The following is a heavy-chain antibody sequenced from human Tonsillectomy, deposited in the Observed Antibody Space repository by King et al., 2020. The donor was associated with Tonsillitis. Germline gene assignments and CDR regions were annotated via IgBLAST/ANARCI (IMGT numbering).Heavy chain of an antibody. CDR1: GFTFDDYA. CDR3: ARDPTVAVACYFDY. V-gene: IGHV3-9*01. CDR2: ISWNSGSI. J-gene: IGHJ4*02. D-gene: IGHD6-19*01. Sequence: VQLVESGGGLVQPGRSLRLSCAASGFTFDDYAMHCVRQAPGKGLEWVSGISWNSGSIGYADSVKGLVTISRDNAKNSLYLQMNSLRAEDTALYYCARDPTVAVACYFDYWGQGTLVTVSS.